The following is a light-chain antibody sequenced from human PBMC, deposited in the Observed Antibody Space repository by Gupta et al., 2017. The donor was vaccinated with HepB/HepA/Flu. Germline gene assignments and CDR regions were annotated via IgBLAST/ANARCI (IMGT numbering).Light chain of an antibody. CDR1: QSVSNNY. J-gene: IGKJ4*01. V-gene: IGKV3-20*01. CDR2: GAS. CDR3: QQYGSSPTT. Sequence: IVLTQSPGTLSLSPGERATLSCRASQSVSNNYLAWYQQKPGQAPRLLIYGASGRATGIPDRFSGSGSGTDFTLTISRLDPEDFAVYYCQQYGSSPTTFGGGTKVEIK.